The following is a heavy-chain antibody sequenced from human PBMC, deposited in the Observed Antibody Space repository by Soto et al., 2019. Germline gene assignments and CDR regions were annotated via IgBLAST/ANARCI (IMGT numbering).Heavy chain of an antibody. CDR3: VSSKGGYSYGTPFDD. J-gene: IGHJ4*02. V-gene: IGHV3-9*01. CDR2: ISWNSGNI. CDR1: GFTFDDYA. Sequence: EVPLEESGGALVQPGRSLRLSCAASGFTFDDYAMHWVRQVLGKGLEWVSSISWNSGNIGYADSVKGRFTTSRDNAKNSLYLQVNSLRPEDTALYYCVSSKGGYSYGTPFDDWGEGTLVTVSP. D-gene: IGHD5-12*01.